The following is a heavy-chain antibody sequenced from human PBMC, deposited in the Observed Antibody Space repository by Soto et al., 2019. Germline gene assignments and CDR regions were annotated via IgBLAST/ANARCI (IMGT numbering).Heavy chain of an antibody. Sequence: SVKVSCKASGGTFSSYTISWVRQAPGQGLEWMGRIIPILGIANYAQKFQGRVTITADKSTSTAYMELSSLRSEDTAVYYCGRATLTYYDFWSGYGPVDIWGQGTMVTVSS. CDR3: GRATLTYYDFWSGYGPVDI. V-gene: IGHV1-69*02. J-gene: IGHJ3*02. CDR1: GGTFSSYT. D-gene: IGHD3-3*01. CDR2: IIPILGIA.